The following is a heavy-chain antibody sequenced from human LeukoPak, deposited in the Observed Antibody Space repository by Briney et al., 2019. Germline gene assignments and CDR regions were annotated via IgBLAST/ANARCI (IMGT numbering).Heavy chain of an antibody. CDR2: IYSGGTT. V-gene: IGHV3-66*01. CDR1: GFTVSSNY. D-gene: IGHD2-21*02. J-gene: IGHJ5*02. CDR3: AGYVVTAYNWFDP. Sequence: GGSLRLSCAASGFTVSSNYMTWVRQAPGKGLEWVSVIYSGGTTYHADSVKGRFTISRDNSKNTLYLQMNSLRAEDTAVYYCAGYVVTAYNWFDPWGQGTLVTVSS.